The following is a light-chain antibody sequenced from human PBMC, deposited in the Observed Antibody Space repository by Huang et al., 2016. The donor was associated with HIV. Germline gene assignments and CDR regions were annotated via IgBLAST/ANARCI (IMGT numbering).Light chain of an antibody. J-gene: IGKJ2*01. CDR1: QSISSSY. V-gene: IGKV3-20*01. CDR3: QQYVNSPGYT. Sequence: EIVLTQSPGTLSLSPGERATLSCRTSQSISSSYLAWYQQKPGQDPSHLIYGASSRATGIPDRFSGSGSGTDFTLTISRLEPEDFAVYYCQQYVNSPGYTFGQGTKLEIK. CDR2: GAS.